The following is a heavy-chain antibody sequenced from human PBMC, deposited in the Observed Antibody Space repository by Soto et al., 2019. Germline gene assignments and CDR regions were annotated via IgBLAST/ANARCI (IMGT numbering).Heavy chain of an antibody. CDR2: FDPEDGET. D-gene: IGHD6-13*01. CDR1: GYTLTELS. Sequence: ASVKVSCKVSGYTLTELSMHWVRQAPGKGLEWMGGFDPEDGETIYAQKFQGRVTMTEDTSTDTAYMELSSPRSEDTAVYYCATSLAAAGTSFDYWGQGTLVTVSS. CDR3: ATSLAAAGTSFDY. V-gene: IGHV1-24*01. J-gene: IGHJ4*02.